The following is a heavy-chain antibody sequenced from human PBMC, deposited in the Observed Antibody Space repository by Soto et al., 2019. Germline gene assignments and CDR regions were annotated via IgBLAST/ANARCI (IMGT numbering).Heavy chain of an antibody. D-gene: IGHD5-12*01. V-gene: IGHV3-15*01. J-gene: IGHJ2*01. CDR2: IKSKTDGGTT. CDR1: GFTFSNAW. CDR3: TTVGRWLQHYWYFDL. Sequence: PGGSLRLSCAASGFTFSNAWMSWVRQAPGKGLEWVGRIKSKTDGGTTDYAAPVKGRLTISRDDSKNTLYLQMNSLKTEDTAVYYCTTVGRWLQHYWYFDLWGRGTLVTVSS.